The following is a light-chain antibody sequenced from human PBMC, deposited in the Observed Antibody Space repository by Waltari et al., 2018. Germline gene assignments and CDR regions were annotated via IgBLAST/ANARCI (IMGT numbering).Light chain of an antibody. CDR2: GNN. Sequence: QSILTQPTSVSGAPGQRVTISSTGISSNIGAGHDVPWYQAFPGTAPKLLIYGNNNRPSGVPDRFSGSKSGSSASLAINGLQAEDEADYYCQSFDSNVRGGVVFGGGTKVTVL. V-gene: IGLV1-40*01. CDR1: SSNIGAGHD. CDR3: QSFDSNVRGGVV. J-gene: IGLJ3*02.